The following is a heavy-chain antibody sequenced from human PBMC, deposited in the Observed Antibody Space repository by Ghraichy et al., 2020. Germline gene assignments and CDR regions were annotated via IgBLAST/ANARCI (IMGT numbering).Heavy chain of an antibody. V-gene: IGHV4-38-2*01. D-gene: IGHD3-16*01. CDR1: GYSIISGYY. J-gene: IGHJ4*02. CDR2: VSHSGTT. CDR3: ARNYYDSQDYFDY. Sequence: SETLSLTCSVSGYSIISGYYWVWIRQPPGKGLEWIATVSHSGTTYYIPSLKGRITISVDRSKNQFSLNLGSVTAADTAEYYCARNYYDSQDYFDYWAREPWSPSPQ.